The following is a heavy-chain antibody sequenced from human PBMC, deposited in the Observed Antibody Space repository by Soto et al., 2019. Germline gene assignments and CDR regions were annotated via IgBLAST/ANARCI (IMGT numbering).Heavy chain of an antibody. CDR3: AREVVTMVRGVIITGYYGMDV. J-gene: IGHJ6*02. D-gene: IGHD3-10*01. CDR1: GFTYSTYT. V-gene: IGHV3-30-3*01. Sequence: PGGSLRLSCAASGFTYSTYTMHWVRQAPGKGLEWVAVISYDGNNKFYADSVKGRFTISRDNAKKSLYLQMTSLRAEDTAVYYCAREVVTMVRGVIITGYYGMDVWGQGTTVTVSS. CDR2: ISYDGNNK.